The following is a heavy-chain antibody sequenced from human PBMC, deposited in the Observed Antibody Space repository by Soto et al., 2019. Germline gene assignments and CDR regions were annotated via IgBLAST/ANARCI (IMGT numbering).Heavy chain of an antibody. D-gene: IGHD6-13*01. V-gene: IGHV3-48*01. CDR2: ISSSSSTI. Sequence: GGSLRLSCAASGFTFSSYSMNWVRQAPGKGLEWVSYISSSSSTIYYADSVKGRFTISRDNAKNSLYLQMNSLRAEDTAVYYCARDGAAAGTMVRYYYYYYMDVWGKGTTVTVSS. J-gene: IGHJ6*03. CDR3: ARDGAAAGTMVRYYYYYYMDV. CDR1: GFTFSSYS.